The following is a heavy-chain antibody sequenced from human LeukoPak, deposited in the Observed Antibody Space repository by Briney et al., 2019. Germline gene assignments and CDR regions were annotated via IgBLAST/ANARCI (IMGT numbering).Heavy chain of an antibody. D-gene: IGHD3-10*01. CDR2: LYTSGST. J-gene: IGHJ6*02. Sequence: SETLSLTCTVSGASISGFYWSWIRQPAGKGLEWIGRLYTSGSTNYNPSLKSRVTMSVDTSKSQFSLKLDSVTAADTAVYYCARETYYYASGSYSDYYAMDVWGQGTAVTVSS. CDR3: ARETYYYASGSYSDYYAMDV. CDR1: GASISGFY. V-gene: IGHV4-4*07.